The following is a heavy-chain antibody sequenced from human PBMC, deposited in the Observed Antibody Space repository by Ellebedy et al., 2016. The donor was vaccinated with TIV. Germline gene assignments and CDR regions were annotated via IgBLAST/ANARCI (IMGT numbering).Heavy chain of an antibody. CDR3: VRDKSGNRDY. CDR2: INVDGSYT. CDR1: GFTFSTYW. J-gene: IGHJ4*02. V-gene: IGHV3-74*01. D-gene: IGHD4-23*01. Sequence: GESLKISXADSGFTFSTYWMHWVRQAPGKGLVWVSRINVDGSYTSYADSVKGRFTISRDNAQNTVYLQMNSLRVEDTAVYYCVRDKSGNRDYWGQGILVTVSS.